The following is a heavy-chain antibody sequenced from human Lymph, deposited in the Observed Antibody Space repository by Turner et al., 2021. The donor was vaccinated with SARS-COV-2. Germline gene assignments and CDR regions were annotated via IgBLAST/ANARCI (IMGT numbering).Heavy chain of an antibody. D-gene: IGHD1-26*01. J-gene: IGHJ3*02. CDR2: SYYSSGT. CDR3: AGDDVSSGSSLSGNAFDI. Sequence: HVQLLQSGPGLVKPSETPPSTCSISCGSTRSYYCSWFRQPPAQRLEWMGYSYYSSGTNYNPPLKSRVATSVDKTKNQFSLKLSSVTTADAAVDYCAGDDVSSGSSLSGNAFDIWGQGTMVTVSS. CDR1: CGSTRSYY. V-gene: IGHV4-59*12.